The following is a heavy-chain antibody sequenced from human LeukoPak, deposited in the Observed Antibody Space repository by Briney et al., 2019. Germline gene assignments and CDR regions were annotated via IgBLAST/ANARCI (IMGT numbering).Heavy chain of an antibody. V-gene: IGHV4-34*01. J-gene: IGHJ4*02. D-gene: IGHD3-22*01. Sequence: SETLSLTCAVYGGSFSGYYWSWIRQPPGKGLEWIGEINHSGSTNYNPSLKSRVTISVDTSKNRFSLKLSSVTAADTAVYYCARGGYAGSGYPNWGQGTLVTVSS. CDR1: GGSFSGYY. CDR2: INHSGST. CDR3: ARGGYAGSGYPN.